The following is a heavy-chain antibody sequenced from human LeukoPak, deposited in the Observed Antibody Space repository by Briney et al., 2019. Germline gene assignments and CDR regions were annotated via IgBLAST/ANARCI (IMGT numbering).Heavy chain of an antibody. CDR1: GGSFSGYY. V-gene: IGHV4-34*01. Sequence: SETLSLTCAVYGGSFSGYYWSWIRQPPGKGLEWIGEINHSGSTNYNPSLKSRVTISVDTSKNQFSLKLSSVTAADTAVHYCARARFLEWLLYAGTGYYFDYWGQGTLVTVSS. CDR3: ARARFLEWLLYAGTGYYFDY. J-gene: IGHJ4*02. D-gene: IGHD3-3*01. CDR2: INHSGST.